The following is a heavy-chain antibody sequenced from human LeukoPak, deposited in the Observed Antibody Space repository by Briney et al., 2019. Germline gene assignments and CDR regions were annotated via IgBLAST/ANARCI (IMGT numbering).Heavy chain of an antibody. J-gene: IGHJ4*02. Sequence: GASVKVSCKASGYTFTSYGITWVRQAPGQGLEWMGRISAYNGNTYYAQKLQGRVTMTTDTSTSTAYMELRSLRSDDTAVYYCAREWGSYSTSAGSFDYWGQGTLVTVSS. V-gene: IGHV1-18*01. CDR3: AREWGSYSTSAGSFDY. CDR1: GYTFTSYG. CDR2: ISAYNGNT. D-gene: IGHD1-26*01.